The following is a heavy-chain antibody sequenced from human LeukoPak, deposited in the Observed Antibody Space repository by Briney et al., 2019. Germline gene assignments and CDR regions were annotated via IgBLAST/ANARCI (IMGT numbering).Heavy chain of an antibody. Sequence: SETLSLTCAVSGGSISSGYWWSWVRQPPMKGLEWIGEIIDSGNTNYNPYLKGRITISLDKTQNQFSLNVNSVTAADTAVYYCATYGPTSGGYTFEYWGQGILVTVSS. V-gene: IGHV4-4*02. CDR1: GGSISSGYW. J-gene: IGHJ4*02. CDR3: ATYGPTSGGYTFEY. D-gene: IGHD2-15*01. CDR2: IIDSGNT.